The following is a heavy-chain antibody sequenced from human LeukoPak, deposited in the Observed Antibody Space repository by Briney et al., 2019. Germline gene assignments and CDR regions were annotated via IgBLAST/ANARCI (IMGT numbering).Heavy chain of an antibody. CDR2: INPNSGGT. V-gene: IGHV1-2*02. CDR3: ARGDIVVVPASLWFDP. Sequence: GASVQVSCKACGYTFTGYYMHWVRQAPGKGLDWMGWINPNSGGTNYAQKFQGRVTITRDTSISTAYMELSRLRSDDTAVYYCARGDIVVVPASLWFDPWGQGTLVTVSS. J-gene: IGHJ5*02. D-gene: IGHD2-2*01. CDR1: GYTFTGYY.